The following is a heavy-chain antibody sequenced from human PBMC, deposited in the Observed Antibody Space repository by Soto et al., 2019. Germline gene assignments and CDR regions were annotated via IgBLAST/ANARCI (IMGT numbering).Heavy chain of an antibody. D-gene: IGHD3-22*01. V-gene: IGHV4-59*01. CDR1: GGSISSYY. CDR2: IYYSGST. CDR3: AANRGYNYYYGMDV. J-gene: IGHJ6*02. Sequence: SETLSLTCTVSGGSISSYYWSWIRQPPGKGLEWIGYIYYSGSTNYNPSLKSRVTISVDTSKNQFSLKLSSVTAADTAVYYCAANRGYNYYYGMDVWGQGTTVTVSS.